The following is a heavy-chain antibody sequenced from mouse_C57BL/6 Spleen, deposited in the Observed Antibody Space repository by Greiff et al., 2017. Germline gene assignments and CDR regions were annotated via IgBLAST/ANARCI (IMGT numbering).Heavy chain of an antibody. D-gene: IGHD1-1*01. CDR1: GYSITSGYY. CDR2: ISYDGSN. CDR3: ASTTVVPSMDY. J-gene: IGHJ4*01. Sequence: EVQRVESGPGLVKPSQSLSLTCSVTGYSITSGYYWNWIRQFPGNKLEWMGYISYDGSNNYNPSLKNRISITRDTSKNQFFLKLNSVTTEDTATYYCASTTVVPSMDYWGQGTSVTASS. V-gene: IGHV3-6*01.